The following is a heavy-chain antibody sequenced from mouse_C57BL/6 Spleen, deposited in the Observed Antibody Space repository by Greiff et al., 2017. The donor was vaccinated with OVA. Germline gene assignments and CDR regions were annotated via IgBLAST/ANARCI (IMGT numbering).Heavy chain of an antibody. CDR1: GYTFTSYW. CDR3: GTGRPYYVDY. D-gene: IGHD4-1*01. CDR2: IDPSDSET. V-gene: IGHV1-52*01. Sequence: QVQLKQPGAELVRPGSSVKLSCKASGYTFTSYWMHWVKQRPIQGLEWIGNIDPSDSETHYNQKFKDKATLTVDKSSSTAYMQLSSLTSEDSAVYYCGTGRPYYVDYWGQGTTLTVSS. J-gene: IGHJ2*01.